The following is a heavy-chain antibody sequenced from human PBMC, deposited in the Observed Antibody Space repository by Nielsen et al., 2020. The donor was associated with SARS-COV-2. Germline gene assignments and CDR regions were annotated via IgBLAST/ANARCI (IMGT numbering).Heavy chain of an antibody. CDR2: INHSGST. Sequence: WIRQPPGKGLEWIGEINHSGSTNYNPSLKSRATISLDTSKNQFSLKLTSVTAADTAIYYCARDGPSTKLRYFDWLLSDAFDIWGQGTMVTVSS. CDR3: ARDGPSTKLRYFDWLLSDAFDI. J-gene: IGHJ3*02. V-gene: IGHV4-34*01. D-gene: IGHD3-9*01.